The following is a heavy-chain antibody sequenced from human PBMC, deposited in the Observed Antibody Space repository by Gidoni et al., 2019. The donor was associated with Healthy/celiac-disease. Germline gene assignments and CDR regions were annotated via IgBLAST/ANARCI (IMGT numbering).Heavy chain of an antibody. Sequence: EVQLVESGGGLVKPGGSLRLTCAASGFTFSNAWMNWVRQAPGKGLEWVGRIKSKTDGGTTDYAAPVKGRFTISRDDSKNTLYLQMNSLKTEDTAVYYCTTDQEWGSNWFDPWGQGTLVTVSS. D-gene: IGHD3-3*01. CDR1: GFTFSNAW. V-gene: IGHV3-15*07. J-gene: IGHJ5*02. CDR2: IKSKTDGGTT. CDR3: TTDQEWGSNWFDP.